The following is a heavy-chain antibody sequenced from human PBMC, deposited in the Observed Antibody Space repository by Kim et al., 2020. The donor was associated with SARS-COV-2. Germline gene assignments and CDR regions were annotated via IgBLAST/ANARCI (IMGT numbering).Heavy chain of an antibody. J-gene: IGHJ3*02. D-gene: IGHD3-22*01. Sequence: SETLSLTCTVSGGSISSYYWSWIRQPPGKGLEWIGYIYYSGSTNYNPSLKSRVTISVDTSKNQFSLKLSSVTAVDTAVYYCARSNPRIITMIVVASDAFDIWGQGTMVTVSS. CDR2: IYYSGST. CDR3: ARSNPRIITMIVVASDAFDI. CDR1: GGSISSYY. V-gene: IGHV4-59*01.